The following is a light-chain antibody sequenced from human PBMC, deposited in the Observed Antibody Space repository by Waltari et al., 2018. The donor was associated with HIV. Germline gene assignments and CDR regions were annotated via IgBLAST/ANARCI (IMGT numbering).Light chain of an antibody. CDR2: EVI. Sequence: QSALTRPPSVSWSPGQPVTISFTGTRSDVGGYASVPWYLQHPGKVPKLIIYEVIRRPSGVPDRFSGSKSGNTASLTISGLQTEDEADYFCCSYAGTYTYVLFGGGTKLTVL. CDR3: CSYAGTYTYVL. J-gene: IGLJ3*02. V-gene: IGLV2-11*01. CDR1: RSDVGGYAS.